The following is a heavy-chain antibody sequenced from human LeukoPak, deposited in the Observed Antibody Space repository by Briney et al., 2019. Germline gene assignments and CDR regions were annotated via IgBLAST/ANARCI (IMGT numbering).Heavy chain of an antibody. CDR1: GGSFSGYY. CDR3: ARGPGPDIVVVPAAIFDY. J-gene: IGHJ4*02. D-gene: IGHD2-2*02. V-gene: IGHV4-34*01. Sequence: KPSETLSLTCAVYGGSFSGYYWSWIRQPPGKGLEWIGEINHGGSTNYNPSLKSRVTISVDTSKNQFSLKLSSVTAADTAVYYCARGPGPDIVVVPAAIFDYWGQGTLVTVSS. CDR2: INHGGST.